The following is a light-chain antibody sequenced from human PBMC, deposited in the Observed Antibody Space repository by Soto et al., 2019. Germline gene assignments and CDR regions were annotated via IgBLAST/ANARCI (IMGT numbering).Light chain of an antibody. V-gene: IGKV3-20*01. CDR1: HSVSNNY. CDR3: PQHGSSGT. CDR2: GAS. Sequence: EIRLRQAQGKRAVSRGGRATLSCMAGHSVSNNYLAWYQQQPGQAPRLLIYGASNRATGIPDRFSGSGSGTDFTLTISTLEPDDFSVYYCPQHGSSGTFRQGTKVDIK. J-gene: IGKJ1*01.